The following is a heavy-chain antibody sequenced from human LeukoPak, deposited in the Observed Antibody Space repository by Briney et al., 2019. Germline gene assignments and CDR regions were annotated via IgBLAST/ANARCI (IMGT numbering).Heavy chain of an antibody. CDR1: GFTPTRYA. V-gene: IGHV3-23*01. D-gene: IGHD1-7*01. Sequence: GSLRLSPAASGFTPTRYAMRGVPHAPAKGLWRVSGFIGSGGSTYYAGSVKGRFPISSDNSKNTLYLQMNSLRAEDTAVYYCAKDRWSGITGFDYWSQGTLVTVSS. J-gene: IGHJ4*02. CDR3: AKDRWSGITGFDY. CDR2: FIGSGGST.